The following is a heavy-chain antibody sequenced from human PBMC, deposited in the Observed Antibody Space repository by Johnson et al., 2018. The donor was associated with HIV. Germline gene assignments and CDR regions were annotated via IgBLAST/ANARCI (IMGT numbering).Heavy chain of an antibody. D-gene: IGHD3-22*01. Sequence: VRLVESGGGLVQPGGSLKLSCAASGFFFSGSAMHWVRQASGKGLAWVGRIRSKANSYATAYAASVTGRFTISRDDSKNTAYLQMNSLKTEDTAVYYCTSTPPYYYDSGGYMGDAFDIWGQGTMVTVSS. CDR3: TSTPPYYYDSGGYMGDAFDI. V-gene: IGHV3-73*01. J-gene: IGHJ3*02. CDR1: GFFFSGSA. CDR2: IRSKANSYAT.